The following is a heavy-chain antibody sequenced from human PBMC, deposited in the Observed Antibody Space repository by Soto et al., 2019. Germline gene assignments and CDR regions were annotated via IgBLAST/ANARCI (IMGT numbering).Heavy chain of an antibody. D-gene: IGHD6-6*01. V-gene: IGHV2-26*01. CDR3: ARITKYSSSAEDYCYGMDV. CDR1: GFSLSNARMG. CDR2: IFSNDEK. Sequence: SGPTLVNPTETLTLTCTVSGFSLSNARMGVSWIRQPPGKALEWLAHIFSNDEKSYSTSLKSRLTISKDTSKSQVVLTMTNMDPVDTATYYCARITKYSSSAEDYCYGMDVWGQGTTVTVSS. J-gene: IGHJ6*02.